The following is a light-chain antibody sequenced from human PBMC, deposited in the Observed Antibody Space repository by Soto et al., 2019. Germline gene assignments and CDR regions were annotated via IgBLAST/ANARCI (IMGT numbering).Light chain of an antibody. CDR3: SSYTRSSTHV. CDR2: EVS. J-gene: IGLJ1*01. Sequence: QSALTQPASVSGSPGQSITISCTGTSSDVGGYNYVSWYQQHPGKVPKLMIYEVSHRPSGVSNRFSGSKSGNTASLTISGLQAEDEADYYCSSYTRSSTHVFGTGTKVTLL. CDR1: SSDVGGYNY. V-gene: IGLV2-14*01.